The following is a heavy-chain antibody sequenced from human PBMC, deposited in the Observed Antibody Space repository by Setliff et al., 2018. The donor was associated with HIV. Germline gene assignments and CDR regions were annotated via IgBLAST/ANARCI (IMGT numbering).Heavy chain of an antibody. CDR3: ARAAAGNTGPFDL. CDR1: DGSISSYY. V-gene: IGHV4-4*07. J-gene: IGHJ4*02. D-gene: IGHD4-17*01. Sequence: SETLSLTCTVSDGSISSYYWSWIRQPAGKGLEWIGRVSSRGDTNYNPSLKSRVTMSVDTSKNQFSLKLTSVTASDTAVYYCARAAAGNTGPFDLWGQGSPVTVSS. CDR2: VSSRGDT.